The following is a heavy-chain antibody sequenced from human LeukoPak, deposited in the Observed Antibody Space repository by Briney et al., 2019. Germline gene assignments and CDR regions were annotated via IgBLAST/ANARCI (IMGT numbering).Heavy chain of an antibody. V-gene: IGHV3-33*08. Sequence: PGGSLRLSCTASGFTFSSYWMSWVRQAPGKGLEWVAVIWYDGSNKYYADSVKGRFTISRDNSKNTLYLQMNSLRAEDTAVYYCARARSSSNDAFDIWGQGTMVTVSS. J-gene: IGHJ3*02. CDR2: IWYDGSNK. CDR3: ARARSSSNDAFDI. CDR1: GFTFSSYW. D-gene: IGHD6-13*01.